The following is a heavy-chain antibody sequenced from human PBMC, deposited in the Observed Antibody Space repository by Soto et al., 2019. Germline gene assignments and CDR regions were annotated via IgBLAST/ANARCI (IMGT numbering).Heavy chain of an antibody. Sequence: QVQLVESGGGVVQPGRSLRLSCAASGFTFSSYGMHWVRQAPGKGLEWVAVISYGGDNKYYADSVKGRFTISRDNSKKTLNLQMNSLRPEDTAMNYCARDMDSLKIVVVTPDYWGQGTLVTVSS. J-gene: IGHJ4*02. CDR2: ISYGGDNK. CDR3: ARDMDSLKIVVVTPDY. CDR1: GFTFSSYG. V-gene: IGHV3-30*19. D-gene: IGHD3-22*01.